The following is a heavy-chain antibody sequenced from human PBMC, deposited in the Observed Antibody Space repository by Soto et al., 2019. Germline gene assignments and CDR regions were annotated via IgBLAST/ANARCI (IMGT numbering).Heavy chain of an antibody. CDR2: IRSKANNYAT. Sequence: EVQLVESGGGLVKPGGSLRLSCAASGFTFSDSPMHWVRQASGKGLEWVGRIRSKANNYATAYGASVKGRFTISRDDSKNTAYLQMNSLKTEDAAVYYCTSHSPEDMRRTWGQGTLVTVSS. D-gene: IGHD2-15*01. CDR3: TSHSPEDMRRT. CDR1: GFTFSDSP. J-gene: IGHJ5*02. V-gene: IGHV3-73*01.